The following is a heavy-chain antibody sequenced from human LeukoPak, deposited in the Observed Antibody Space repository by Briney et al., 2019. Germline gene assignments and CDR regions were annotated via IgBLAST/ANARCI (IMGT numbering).Heavy chain of an antibody. V-gene: IGHV3-33*01. CDR3: ARDKASRRLDY. Sequence: GGSLRLSCAASGFTFSNHGMHWVRQAPGKGLEWVAVIWYDGSKTFYADSVKGRLTISRDNSRNTLYLQMNSLRAEDTAVYFCARDKASRRLDYWGQGTLVTVSS. CDR1: GFTFSNHG. J-gene: IGHJ4*02. D-gene: IGHD2-21*01. CDR2: IWYDGSKT.